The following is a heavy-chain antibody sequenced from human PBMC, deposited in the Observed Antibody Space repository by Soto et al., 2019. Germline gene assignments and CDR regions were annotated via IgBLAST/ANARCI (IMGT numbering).Heavy chain of an antibody. V-gene: IGHV5-51*01. CDR2: IYPGDSDT. Sequence: PGESLKISCQGSGYSFTSYWIGWVRQMPGKGLEWMGIIYPGDSDTRYSPSFQGQVTISADKSISTAYLQWSSLKASDTAMYYCASQYSSSWYYFDYWGQGTLVTVSS. J-gene: IGHJ4*02. CDR1: GYSFTSYW. CDR3: ASQYSSSWYYFDY. D-gene: IGHD6-13*01.